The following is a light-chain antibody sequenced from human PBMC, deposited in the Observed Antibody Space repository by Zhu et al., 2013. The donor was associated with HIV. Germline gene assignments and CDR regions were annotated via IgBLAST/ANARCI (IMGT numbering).Light chain of an antibody. CDR2: DAS. J-gene: IGKJ2*01. Sequence: EIVLTQSPGTLSLSPGEGATLSCRASQSVRKNYLAWYQQKPGQAPRLLIFDASNRATGIPDRFTGSGSGTDFSLTIGRLEPEDFAVYYCQQYGNSPRYTFGQGTKLDIK. CDR1: QSVRKNY. CDR3: QQYGNSPRYT. V-gene: IGKV3-20*01.